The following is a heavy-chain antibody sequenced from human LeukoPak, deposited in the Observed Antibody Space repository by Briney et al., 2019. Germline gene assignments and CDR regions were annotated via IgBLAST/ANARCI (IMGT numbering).Heavy chain of an antibody. D-gene: IGHD3-10*01. CDR2: IYTSGST. V-gene: IGHV4-4*07. CDR3: ARASYGSGSYTFDP. CDR1: GVSISSYY. Sequence: SETLSLTCTVSGVSISSYYWSWIRQPAGKGLEWIGRIYTSGSTNYNPSLKSRVTISVDTSKNQFSLKLSSVTAADTAVYYCARASYGSGSYTFDPWGQGTLVTVSS. J-gene: IGHJ5*02.